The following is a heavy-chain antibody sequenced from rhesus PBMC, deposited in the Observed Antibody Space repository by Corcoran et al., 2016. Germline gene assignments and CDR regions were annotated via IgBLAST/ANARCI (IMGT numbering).Heavy chain of an antibody. V-gene: IGHV4-143*01. CDR3: ARGDDSGYKPVDY. Sequence: QVQLQESGPGLVKPSETLSLTCTVSGGSISGYYYWRWIRQPPGTGLEWIGGIYGNSASTYYNPLLKRRVTSSKDTSKNQFSLKRSSVTAADTAVYYCARGDDSGYKPVDYWGQGVLVTVSS. CDR1: GGSISGYYY. CDR2: IYGNSAST. J-gene: IGHJ4*01. D-gene: IGHD3-28*01.